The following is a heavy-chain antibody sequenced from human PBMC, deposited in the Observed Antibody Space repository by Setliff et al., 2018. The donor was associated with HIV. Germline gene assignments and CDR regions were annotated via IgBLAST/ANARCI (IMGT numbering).Heavy chain of an antibody. CDR2: VYARGSA. V-gene: IGHV4-61*09. J-gene: IGHJ5*02. CDR3: ARAKTIGSSALFLDP. CDR1: GDSMNSVSYS. D-gene: IGHD2-2*03. Sequence: TLSLTCTVSGDSMNSVSYSWAWLRQSAGKGPEWIGHVYARGSANYNPSLTSRVTISVPTSKNQFSLNLNSVTAADTATYYCARAKTIGSSALFLDPWGQGTPVTVS.